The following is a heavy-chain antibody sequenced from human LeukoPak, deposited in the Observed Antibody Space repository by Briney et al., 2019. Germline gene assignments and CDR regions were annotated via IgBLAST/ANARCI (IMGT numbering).Heavy chain of an antibody. D-gene: IGHD5-18*01. V-gene: IGHV1-69*01. CDR2: IIPIFGTA. J-gene: IGHJ4*02. CDR1: GGTFSSYA. CDR3: ARDGGYSPFPEYHQYYFDY. Sequence: GASVKVSCKASGGTFSSYAISWVRRAPGQGLEWMGGIIPIFGTANYAQKFQGRVTMTADESTSTAYMELSSLRSEDTAVYYCARDGGYSPFPEYHQYYFDYWGQGTLVTVSS.